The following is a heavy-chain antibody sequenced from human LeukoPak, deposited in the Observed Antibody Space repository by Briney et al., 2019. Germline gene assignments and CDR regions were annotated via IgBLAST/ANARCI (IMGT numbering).Heavy chain of an antibody. CDR3: AKDRYSGYGGVDY. CDR2: ISYDGSNK. D-gene: IGHD5-12*01. CDR1: GFTFSNYG. Sequence: GGSLRLSCAASGFTFSNYGMHWVRQAPGKGLEWVTVISYDGSNKYYGDSVKGRFTISRDNSKNTMYVQMNSLTAEDTAVYYCAKDRYSGYGGVDYWGQGTLVTVSS. J-gene: IGHJ4*02. V-gene: IGHV3-30*18.